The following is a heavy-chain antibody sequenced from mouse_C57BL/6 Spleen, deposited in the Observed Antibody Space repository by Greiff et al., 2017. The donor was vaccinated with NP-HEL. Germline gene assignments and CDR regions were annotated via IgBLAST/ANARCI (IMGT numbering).Heavy chain of an antibody. V-gene: IGHV1-18*01. D-gene: IGHD2-5*01. CDR1: GYTFTDYN. CDR2: INPNNGGT. CDR3: ARWNSNYVGFAY. J-gene: IGHJ3*01. Sequence: EVQVVESGPELAKPGASVKIPCKASGYTFTDYNMDWVKQSHGKSLAWIGDINPNNGGTIYNQKFKGKATLTVDKSSSAAYMELRSLTSEDTAVYNGARWNSNYVGFAYWGQGTLVTVSA.